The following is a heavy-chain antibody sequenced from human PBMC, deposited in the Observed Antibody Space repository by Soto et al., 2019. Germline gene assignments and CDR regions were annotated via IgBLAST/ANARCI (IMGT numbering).Heavy chain of an antibody. D-gene: IGHD2-21*02. CDR2: INPNRGGT. CDR1: GYPFTGYY. CDR3: ARGGLTLSYCGGALYSPPYFPQ. J-gene: IGHJ1*01. Sequence: ASVKVSCKPSGYPFTGYYRTWVRQAPGQGLEWMGWINPNRGGTNYAQKFPGRVTMTRDTYISTAYMELSRLGSDDTAVYYCARGGLTLSYCGGALYSPPYFPQRGPGTLVTFSS. V-gene: IGHV1-2*02.